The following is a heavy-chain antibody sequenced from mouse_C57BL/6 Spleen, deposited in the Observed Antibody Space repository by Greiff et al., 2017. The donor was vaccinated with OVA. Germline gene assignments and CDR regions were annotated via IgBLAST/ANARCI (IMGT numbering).Heavy chain of an antibody. V-gene: IGHV1-7*01. CDR3: ARSPYGYDGAWFAY. J-gene: IGHJ3*01. CDR2: INPSSGYT. D-gene: IGHD2-2*01. CDR1: GYTFTSYW. Sequence: VQLQQSGAELAKPGASVKLSCKASGYTFTSYWMHWVNQRPGQGLEWIGNINPSSGYTKYNQKFKDKATLTADKSSSTAYMQLSRLTYENSAVYYCARSPYGYDGAWFAYWGQGTLVTVSA.